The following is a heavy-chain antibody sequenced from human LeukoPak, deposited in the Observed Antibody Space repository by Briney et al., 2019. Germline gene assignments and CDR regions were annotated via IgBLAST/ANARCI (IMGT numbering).Heavy chain of an antibody. D-gene: IGHD6-6*01. CDR1: GFTFSDYY. CDR3: AKDQIMFGSSSFFDY. J-gene: IGHJ4*02. V-gene: IGHV3-23*01. Sequence: GGSLRLSCAASGFTFSDYYMSWVRQAPGKGLEWVSAISGSGGSTYYADSVKGRFTISRDNSKNTLYLQMNSLRAEDTAVYYCAKDQIMFGSSSFFDYWGQGTLVAVSS. CDR2: ISGSGGST.